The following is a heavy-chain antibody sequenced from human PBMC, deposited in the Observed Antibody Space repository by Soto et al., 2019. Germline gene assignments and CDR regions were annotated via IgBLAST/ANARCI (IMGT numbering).Heavy chain of an antibody. Sequence: ASVKVSCKASGYTFTGYYMHWVRQAPGRGLEWMGWINPNSGGTNYAQKFQGRVTMTRDTSISAAYMELSRLRSDDTAVYYCAREPLSGYSYGSAYYYYGMDVWGQGTTVTVSS. CDR3: AREPLSGYSYGSAYYYYGMDV. CDR2: INPNSGGT. J-gene: IGHJ6*02. V-gene: IGHV1-2*02. CDR1: GYTFTGYY. D-gene: IGHD5-18*01.